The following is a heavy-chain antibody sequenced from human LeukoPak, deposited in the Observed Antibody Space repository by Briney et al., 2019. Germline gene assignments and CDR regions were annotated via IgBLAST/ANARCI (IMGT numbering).Heavy chain of an antibody. CDR1: GFTFSSYA. J-gene: IGHJ3*02. CDR2: ISGRGGST. D-gene: IGHD6-19*01. CDR3: AKAPPRKWLLNHYPAFDI. V-gene: IGHV3-23*01. Sequence: GGSLRLSCAASGFTFSSYAMSWVRQAPGKGLEWVSAISGRGGSTYYADSVKGRFTISRDNSKNTLYLQMNSLRAEDTAVYYCAKAPPRKWLLNHYPAFDIWGQGTMVTVSS.